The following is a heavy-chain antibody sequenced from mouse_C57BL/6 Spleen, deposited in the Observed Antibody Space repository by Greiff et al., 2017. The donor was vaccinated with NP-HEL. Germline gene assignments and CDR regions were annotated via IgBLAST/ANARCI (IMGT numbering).Heavy chain of an antibody. CDR2: IDPSDSYT. D-gene: IGHD1-1*01. CDR1: GYTFTSYW. Sequence: QVQLQQSGAELVKPGASVKLSCKASGYTFTSYWMQWVKQRPGQGLEWIGEIDPSDSYTNYNQKFKGKATLTVDTSSSTAYMQLSSLTSEDSAVYYCAITTVVAPCYWGQGTTLTVSS. V-gene: IGHV1-50*01. CDR3: AITTVVAPCY. J-gene: IGHJ2*01.